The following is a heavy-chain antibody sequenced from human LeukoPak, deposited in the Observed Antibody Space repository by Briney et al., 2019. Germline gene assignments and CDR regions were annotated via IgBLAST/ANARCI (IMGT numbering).Heavy chain of an antibody. Sequence: ASVKVSCKASGYTFTSYDINWVRQATGQGLEWMGWMNPNSGNTGYAEKFQGRVTMTRNNSISTAYMELSSLRSEDTAVYYCARGLNYDFWSGYPSHYYYYYMDVWGKGTTVTVSS. J-gene: IGHJ6*03. CDR3: ARGLNYDFWSGYPSHYYYYYMDV. D-gene: IGHD3-3*01. CDR1: GYTFTSYD. V-gene: IGHV1-8*01. CDR2: MNPNSGNT.